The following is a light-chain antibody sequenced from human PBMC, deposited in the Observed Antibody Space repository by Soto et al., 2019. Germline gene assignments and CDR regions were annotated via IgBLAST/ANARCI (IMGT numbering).Light chain of an antibody. J-gene: IGKJ1*01. CDR2: GAS. V-gene: IGKV3-20*01. CDR3: QQYGSSAPT. CDR1: QSVSSSY. Sequence: EIVLTQSPGTLSLSPGERATLSCRASQSVSSSYLAWYQRKPGQAPRLLINGASSRATDIPSRFSGSESGKDFTLTITRLEPEDFAVDYCQQYGSSAPTFGRGTKVEIK.